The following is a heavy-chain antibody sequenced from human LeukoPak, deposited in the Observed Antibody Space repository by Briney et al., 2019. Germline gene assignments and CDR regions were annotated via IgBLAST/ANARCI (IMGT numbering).Heavy chain of an antibody. CDR3: AKGLRYFDWLLFDLDY. J-gene: IGHJ4*02. CDR2: ISYDGSNK. Sequence: GRSLRLSCAASGFTFSSYGMHWVRQAPGKGLEWVAVISYDGSNKYYADSVKGRFTISRDNSKNTLYLQMNSLRAEDTAVYYCAKGLRYFDWLLFDLDYWGQGTLVTVPS. D-gene: IGHD3-9*01. CDR1: GFTFSSYG. V-gene: IGHV3-30*18.